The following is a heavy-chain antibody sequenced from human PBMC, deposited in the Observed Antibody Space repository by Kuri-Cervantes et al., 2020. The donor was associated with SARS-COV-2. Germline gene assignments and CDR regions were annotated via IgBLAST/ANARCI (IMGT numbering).Heavy chain of an antibody. Sequence: SETLSLTCTFAGGSTSSSSYYWGWIRQPPGKGLEWIGSIYYSGSTYYNPSLKSRVTISVDTSKNQFSLKLSSVTAADTAVYDCASIGYCSSTSCFVGRGDYWGQGTLVTVSS. D-gene: IGHD2-2*01. J-gene: IGHJ4*02. CDR2: IYYSGST. V-gene: IGHV4-39*01. CDR3: ASIGYCSSTSCFVGRGDY. CDR1: GGSTSSSSYY.